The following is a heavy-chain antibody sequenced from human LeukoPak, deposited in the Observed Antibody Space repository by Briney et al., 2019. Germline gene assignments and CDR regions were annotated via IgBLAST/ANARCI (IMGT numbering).Heavy chain of an antibody. CDR3: ARVHEKYYYYGMDV. CDR1: GFSFSSYA. V-gene: IGHV3-23*01. CDR2: ISGSGGRT. J-gene: IGHJ6*02. Sequence: PGGSLRLSCAASGFSFSSYAMNWVRQAPGKGLEWVSAISGSGGRTYSADSVKGRFTISRDNSKNTLYLQMNSLRAEDTAVYYCARVHEKYYYYGMDVWGQGTTVTVSS.